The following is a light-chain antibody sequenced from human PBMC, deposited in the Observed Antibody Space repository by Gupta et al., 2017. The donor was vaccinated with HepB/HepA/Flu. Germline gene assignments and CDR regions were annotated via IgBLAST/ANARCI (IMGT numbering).Light chain of an antibody. CDR3: QSFDGSMSSYV. CDR2: GTN. V-gene: IGLV1-40*01. Sequence: QSVLTQPPLVSGAPGQRVTISCTGSSSDIGAGYDVHWYHQVPGAAPRLLISGTNNRPAGVPDRVSASKSGNTASLAIAGLHDEDEGDYYCQSFDGSMSSYVFGTGTKVTVL. J-gene: IGLJ1*01. CDR1: SSDIGAGYD.